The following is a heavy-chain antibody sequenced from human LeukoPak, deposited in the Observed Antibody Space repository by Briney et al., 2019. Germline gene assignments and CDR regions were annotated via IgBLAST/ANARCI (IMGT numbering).Heavy chain of an antibody. Sequence: SETLSLTCTVSGGSISSGGYYWSWIRQHPGKGLEWIGYIYYSGSTNYNPSLKSRVTISGDTSKNQFSLKLSSVTAADTAVYYCARAKGSHTYFYGMDVWGQGTTVTVSS. J-gene: IGHJ6*02. V-gene: IGHV4-61*08. CDR3: ARAKGSHTYFYGMDV. CDR1: GGSISSGGYY. CDR2: IYYSGST. D-gene: IGHD6-13*01.